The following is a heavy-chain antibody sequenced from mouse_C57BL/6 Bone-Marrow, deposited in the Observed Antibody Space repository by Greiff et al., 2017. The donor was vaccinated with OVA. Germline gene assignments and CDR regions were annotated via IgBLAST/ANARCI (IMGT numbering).Heavy chain of an antibody. Sequence: VQLQESGAELVRPGASVTLSCRASGYTFTDYEMHWVKQTPVHGLEWIGAIDPETGGTAYNQKFKGKAILTADKSSSTAYMELRSLTSEDSAVYYCTRSIYYYGSSFAYWGQGTLVTVSA. CDR1: GYTFTDYE. CDR2: IDPETGGT. CDR3: TRSIYYYGSSFAY. D-gene: IGHD1-1*01. V-gene: IGHV1-15*01. J-gene: IGHJ3*01.